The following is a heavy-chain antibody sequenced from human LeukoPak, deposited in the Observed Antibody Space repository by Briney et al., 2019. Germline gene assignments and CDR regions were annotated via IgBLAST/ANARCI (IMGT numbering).Heavy chain of an antibody. D-gene: IGHD3-22*01. Sequence: SQTLSLTCTVSGGSISSGGYYWSWIRQDPGKGLEWIGYIYYSGSTYYNPSLKSRVTISVDTSKNQFSLKLSSVTAADTAVYYCARGILGYYDSSEYWFDPWGQGTLVTVSS. CDR2: IYYSGST. J-gene: IGHJ5*02. CDR3: ARGILGYYDSSEYWFDP. CDR1: GGSISSGGYY. V-gene: IGHV4-31*03.